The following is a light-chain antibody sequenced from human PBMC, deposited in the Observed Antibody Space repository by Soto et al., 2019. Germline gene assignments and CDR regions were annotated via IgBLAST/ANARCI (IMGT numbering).Light chain of an antibody. CDR1: QTVLTN. J-gene: IGKJ4*01. CDR3: QQYNNWPIT. CDR2: GAS. Sequence: EVVMTQSPATLSVSPGDRATLSCRASQTVLTNLAWYQQKPGQAPRLLIYGASTRATGIPARFSASGSGTEFTLTISSLQAEDGAVYYCQQYNNWPITFGGGTKVEIK. V-gene: IGKV3-15*01.